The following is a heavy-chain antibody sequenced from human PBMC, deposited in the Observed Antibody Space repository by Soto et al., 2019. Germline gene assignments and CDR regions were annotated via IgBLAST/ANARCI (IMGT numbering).Heavy chain of an antibody. V-gene: IGHV4-59*01. CDR2: IYRSEST. CDR1: GGSLSTYS. D-gene: IGHD6-19*01. J-gene: IGHJ3*02. CDR3: ARAVAGTRDAFDI. Sequence: SETLSLTCSVSGGSLSTYSWTWIRQPPGKGLEYIGYIYRSESTNYNPSLESRATISGDTSKNHFSLKLRSVIAADTVMYYCARAVAGTRDAFDIWGQGTMVT.